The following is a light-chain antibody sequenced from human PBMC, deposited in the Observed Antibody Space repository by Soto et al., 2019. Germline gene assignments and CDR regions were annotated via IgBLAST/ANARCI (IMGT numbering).Light chain of an antibody. J-gene: IGKJ4*02. V-gene: IGKV1-5*01. CDR2: AAS. CDR3: QQYNTSPGT. CDR1: QSIGDS. Sequence: DIQMTQSPSTLSASVGDRVTITCRASQSIGDSLAWYQQKPGKAPKLLIFAASSLQSGVPSRFSGSGSGTDFTLTISSLQPDDFATYYCQQYNTSPGTFGGGTKVDIK.